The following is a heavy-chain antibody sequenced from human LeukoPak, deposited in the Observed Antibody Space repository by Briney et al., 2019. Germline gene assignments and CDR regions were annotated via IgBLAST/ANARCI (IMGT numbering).Heavy chain of an antibody. Sequence: ASVKVSCKASGYTFSDYFIHWVRQAPGQGLEWMGWINPNSGDTNYAQRFQGRVTMTRDTSISTAYMELSSLRSDDTAVYYCARVRDGVKQWPRPYYFDYWGQGTLVTVSS. CDR3: ARVRDGVKQWPRPYYFDY. J-gene: IGHJ4*02. V-gene: IGHV1-2*02. CDR2: INPNSGDT. CDR1: GYTFSDYF. D-gene: IGHD6-19*01.